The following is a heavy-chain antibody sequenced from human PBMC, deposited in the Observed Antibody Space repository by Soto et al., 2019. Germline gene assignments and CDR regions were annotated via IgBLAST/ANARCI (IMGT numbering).Heavy chain of an antibody. CDR2: IKQDGSEK. D-gene: IGHD2-2*01. Sequence: GGSLRLSCAAYGFTFSSYWMSWVRQAPGKGLEWVANIKQDGSEKYYVDSVKGRFTISRDNAKNSLYLQMNSLRAEDTAVYYCARVPGVVPAATSSRFDPWGQGTLVTVSS. V-gene: IGHV3-7*03. J-gene: IGHJ5*02. CDR3: ARVPGVVPAATSSRFDP. CDR1: GFTFSSYW.